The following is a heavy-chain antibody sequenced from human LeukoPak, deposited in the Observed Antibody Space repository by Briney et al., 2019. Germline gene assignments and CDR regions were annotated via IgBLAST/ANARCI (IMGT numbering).Heavy chain of an antibody. CDR1: GFTFSSYS. D-gene: IGHD6-13*01. CDR3: AKDAWIAAAVHFDY. J-gene: IGHJ4*02. V-gene: IGHV3-23*01. CDR2: ISGSGGST. Sequence: GGSLRLSCAASGFTFSSYSMNWVRQAPGKGLEWVSAISGSGGSTYYADSVKGRFTISRDNSKNTLCLQMNSLRAEDTAVYYCAKDAWIAAAVHFDYWGQATLVTVSS.